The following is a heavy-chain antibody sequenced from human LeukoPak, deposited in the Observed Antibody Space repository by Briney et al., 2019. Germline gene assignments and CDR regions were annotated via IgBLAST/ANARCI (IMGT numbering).Heavy chain of an antibody. CDR2: INPSGDST. CDR1: GYTFTIYY. CDR3: ARDKRGSLDY. J-gene: IGHJ4*02. V-gene: IGHV1-46*01. Sequence: GASVNVSCKASGYTFTIYYIHWVRQAPGRGLEWMGVINPSGDSTTYAQGFEGRLTMTRDTSTSTVYMDLSSLTSEDTAVYFCARDKRGSLDYWGQGTLVTVSS. D-gene: IGHD3-10*01.